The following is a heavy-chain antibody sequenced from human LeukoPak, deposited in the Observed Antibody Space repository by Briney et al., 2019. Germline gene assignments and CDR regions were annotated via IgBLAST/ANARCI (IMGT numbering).Heavy chain of an antibody. D-gene: IGHD5-18*01. Sequence: SETLSLTCIVSGGSIRSDYWSWIRQPPGKGLEWIGYIYYSGSTSYNPSLKSRVTISVDTSKNQFSLKLNSVTAADTAVYFCARERAAMDSWGQGTLVTVSS. V-gene: IGHV4-59*01. CDR1: GGSIRSDY. J-gene: IGHJ4*02. CDR2: IYYSGST. CDR3: ARERAAMDS.